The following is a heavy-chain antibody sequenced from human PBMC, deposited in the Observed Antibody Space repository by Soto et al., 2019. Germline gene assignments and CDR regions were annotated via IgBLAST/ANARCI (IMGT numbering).Heavy chain of an antibody. D-gene: IGHD1-26*01. V-gene: IGHV3-30*18. CDR2: ISYDGSSK. CDR1: GFTFSIYG. J-gene: IGHJ4*02. Sequence: QVQLVESGGGVVQPGRSLRLSCAASGFTFSIYGMHWVRQAPGKGLEWVAIISYDGSSKYYADSVKGRFTISRDNSKNTVYLQMDSLRAEDTAVYYRAKDRSRFDYWGQGTLVTVSS. CDR3: AKDRSRFDY.